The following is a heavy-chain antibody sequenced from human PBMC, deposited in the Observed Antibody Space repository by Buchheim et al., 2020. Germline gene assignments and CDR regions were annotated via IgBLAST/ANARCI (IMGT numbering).Heavy chain of an antibody. D-gene: IGHD2/OR15-2a*01. CDR1: GYTFTSYY. V-gene: IGHV1-46*01. Sequence: QVQLVQSGAEVKKPGASVKVSCKASGYTFTSYYMHWVRQAPGQGLEWVGIINPSGGSTRYAQEFQGRVTITRDTSTSTVYMELSSLRSEDTAVYYCAREGNIRGVYGYWGQGTL. CDR2: INPSGGST. CDR3: AREGNIRGVYGY. J-gene: IGHJ4*02.